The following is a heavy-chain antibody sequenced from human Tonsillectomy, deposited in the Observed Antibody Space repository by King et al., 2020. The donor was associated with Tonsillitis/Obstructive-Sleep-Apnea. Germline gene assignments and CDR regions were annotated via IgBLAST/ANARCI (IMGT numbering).Heavy chain of an antibody. CDR2: ISAYNGNT. CDR1: GYTFTNYG. Sequence: QLVQSGAEVKKPGASVKFSCKASGYTFTNYGINWVRQAPGQGLEWMGWISAYNGNTNYAQKLQGRVTMTTDTSTSTAYMELRSLRSDATAVYSCAREVVAADTYVDYWGQGTLVTVSS. J-gene: IGHJ4*02. CDR3: AREVVAADTYVDY. D-gene: IGHD2-15*01. V-gene: IGHV1-18*01.